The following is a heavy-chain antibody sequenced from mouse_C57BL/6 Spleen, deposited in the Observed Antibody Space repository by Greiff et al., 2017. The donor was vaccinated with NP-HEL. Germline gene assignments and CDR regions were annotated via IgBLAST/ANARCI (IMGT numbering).Heavy chain of an antibody. CDR1: GYTFTSYG. D-gene: IGHD1-1*01. Sequence: QVQLKQSGAELARPGASVKLSCKASGYTFTSYGISWVKQRTGQGLEWIGEIYPRSGNTYYNEKFKGKATLTADKSSSTAYMERRRLTSEDSAVYFCARYGITTVVSPYFDYWGQGTTLTVSS. J-gene: IGHJ2*01. CDR2: IYPRSGNT. CDR3: ARYGITTVVSPYFDY. V-gene: IGHV1-81*01.